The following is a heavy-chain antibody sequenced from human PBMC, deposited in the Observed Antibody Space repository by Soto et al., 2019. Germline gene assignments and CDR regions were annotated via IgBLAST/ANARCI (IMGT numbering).Heavy chain of an antibody. CDR1: GYTFTNYA. V-gene: IGHV1-3*01. Sequence: QVQLVQSGAEVKKPGASVKVSCKASGYTFTNYAMHWVRQAPGQRLEWMGWINAGNGNTKYSQKFQGRVTITRDTSASTAYMELSSLRSEDTAVYYWARGGSLYWYFDLWGRGTLVTVSS. D-gene: IGHD1-26*01. J-gene: IGHJ2*01. CDR3: ARGGSLYWYFDL. CDR2: INAGNGNT.